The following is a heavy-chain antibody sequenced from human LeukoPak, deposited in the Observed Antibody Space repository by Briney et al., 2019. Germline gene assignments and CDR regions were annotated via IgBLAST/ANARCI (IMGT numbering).Heavy chain of an antibody. D-gene: IGHD3-10*01. J-gene: IGHJ4*02. V-gene: IGHV3-23*03. Sequence: PGGSLRLSCAASGFTFSSYAMSWVRQAPGKGLEWVSVIYSGGSTYYADSVKGRFTISRDNSKNTLYLQMNSLRAEDTAVYYCARGLWADYWGQGTLVTVSS. CDR1: GFTFSSYA. CDR3: ARGLWADY. CDR2: IYSGGST.